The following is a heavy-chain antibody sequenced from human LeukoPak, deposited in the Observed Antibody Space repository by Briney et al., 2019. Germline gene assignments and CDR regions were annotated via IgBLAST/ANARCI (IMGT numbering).Heavy chain of an antibody. CDR1: GFTFDGHA. J-gene: IGHJ4*02. D-gene: IGHD6-19*01. Sequence: GGSLRLSCAASGFTFDGHAMHWVRQAPGKGLEWVSLISVDGHSTYYRDSVKGRFTISRDNSKKSLYLQMNSLRTDDTALYYCAKDIDSSGWNTVWGQGTLVTVSS. V-gene: IGHV3-43*02. CDR3: AKDIDSSGWNTV. CDR2: ISVDGHST.